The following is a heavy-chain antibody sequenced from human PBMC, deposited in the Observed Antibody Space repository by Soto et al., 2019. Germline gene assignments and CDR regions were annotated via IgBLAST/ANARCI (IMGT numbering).Heavy chain of an antibody. Sequence: EVQLVESGGGLVKPGGSLRLSCAASGFTFSNAWMSWVRQAPGKGLEWVGRIKSKTDGGTTDYAAPVKGRFTISRDDSKNTLYLQMNSLKTEDTAVYYCTTDDQGQYCSGGSCYSLDYWGQGTLVTVSS. CDR3: TTDDQGQYCSGGSCYSLDY. D-gene: IGHD2-15*01. CDR1: GFTFSNAW. CDR2: IKSKTDGGTT. V-gene: IGHV3-15*01. J-gene: IGHJ4*02.